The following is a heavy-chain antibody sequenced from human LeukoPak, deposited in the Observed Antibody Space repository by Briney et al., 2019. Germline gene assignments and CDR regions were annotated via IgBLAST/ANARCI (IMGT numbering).Heavy chain of an antibody. D-gene: IGHD6-13*01. V-gene: IGHV1-8*03. J-gene: IGHJ4*02. CDR3: ARGRVLYSSSWGIYYFDY. Sequence: ASVKVSCKASGYTFTSYDINWVRQATGQGLEWMGWMNPNSGNTGYAQKFQGRVTITRNTSISTAYMELSSLRSEDTAVYYCARGRVLYSSSWGIYYFDYWGQGTLVTVSS. CDR1: GYTFTSYD. CDR2: MNPNSGNT.